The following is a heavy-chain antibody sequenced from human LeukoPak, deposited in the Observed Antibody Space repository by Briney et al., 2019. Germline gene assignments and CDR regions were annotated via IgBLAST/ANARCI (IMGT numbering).Heavy chain of an antibody. V-gene: IGHV4/OR15-8*01. CDR1: GGSMSDSIT. CDR2: IHDDGRT. J-gene: IGHJ5*02. D-gene: IGHD6-25*01. Sequence: KASETLSLTCSVSGGSMSDSITWGWVRQPPGKGLEWLANIHDDGRTAPNPSLRSRLTISQGRSKNQFSLKVSSVTAADTAFYYCAKVLTAAGLDLWGQGILVTVSS. CDR3: AKVLTAAGLDL.